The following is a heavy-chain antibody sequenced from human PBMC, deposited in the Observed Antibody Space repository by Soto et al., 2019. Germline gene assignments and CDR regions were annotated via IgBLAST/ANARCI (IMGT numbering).Heavy chain of an antibody. CDR2: IYWDDDK. CDR1: GFSLTSRPMG. J-gene: IGHJ4*02. D-gene: IGHD1-1*01. V-gene: IGHV2-5*02. Sequence: QITLKESGPTRVKPTQTLTLTCTFSGFSLTSRPMGVGWIRQPPGQALEWLVFIYWDDDKRYSPSLKNRLTITKDTSGIQVVLTMTNMDPLDTATYYCAHRLSGFNWNGGYFDYWGQGALVTVSS. CDR3: AHRLSGFNWNGGYFDY.